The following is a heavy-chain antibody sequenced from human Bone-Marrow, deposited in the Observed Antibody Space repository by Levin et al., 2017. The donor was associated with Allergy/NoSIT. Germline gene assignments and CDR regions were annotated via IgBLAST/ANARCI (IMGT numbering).Heavy chain of an antibody. CDR2: MNPNSGNT. D-gene: IGHD2-2*01. Sequence: GASVKVSCKASGYTFTSYDINWVRQATGQGLEWMGWMNPNSGNTGYAQKFQGRVTMTRNTSISTAYMELSSLRSEDTAVYYCARDLLRIVVVPAAPMGGYYGMDVWGQGTTVTVSS. J-gene: IGHJ6*02. CDR3: ARDLLRIVVVPAAPMGGYYGMDV. CDR1: GYTFTSYD. V-gene: IGHV1-8*01.